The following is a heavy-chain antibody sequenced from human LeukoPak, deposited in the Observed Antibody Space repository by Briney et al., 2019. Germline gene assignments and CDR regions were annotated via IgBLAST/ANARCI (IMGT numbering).Heavy chain of an antibody. CDR1: GFTFRTYW. CDR2: IKQDGSET. CDR3: ARDIIVVVVAGTYYYAMDV. Sequence: GGSLRLSCAASGFTFRTYWMSWVHQAPGKGLEWVANIKQDGSETYYVDSVKGRFTISRDNAKNSLYLQMNSLRAEDTGVYYCARDIIVVVVAGTYYYAMDVWGQGTTVTVSS. D-gene: IGHD2-15*01. V-gene: IGHV3-7*03. J-gene: IGHJ6*02.